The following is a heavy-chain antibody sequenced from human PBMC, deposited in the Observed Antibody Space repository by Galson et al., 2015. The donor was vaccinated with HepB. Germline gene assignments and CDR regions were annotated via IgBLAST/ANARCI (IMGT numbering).Heavy chain of an antibody. D-gene: IGHD6-19*01. CDR3: AKQPVAVAGRRYYFDY. V-gene: IGHV3-23*01. CDR1: GFTFSSYA. CDR2: ISGSGGST. J-gene: IGHJ4*02. Sequence: SLRLSCAASGFTFSSYAMSWVRQAPGKGLEWVSAISGSGGSTYYADSVKGRFTISRDNSKNTLYLQMNSLRAEDTAVYYCAKQPVAVAGRRYYFDYWGQGTLVTVSS.